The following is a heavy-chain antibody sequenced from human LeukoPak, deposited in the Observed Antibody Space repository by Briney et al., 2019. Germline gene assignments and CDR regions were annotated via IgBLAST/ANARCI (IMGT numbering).Heavy chain of an antibody. CDR2: IYTSGST. D-gene: IGHD3-9*01. CDR3: ARSVELRYFDWSNAGGWYYFDY. CDR1: GGSISSSY. V-gene: IGHV4-4*07. Sequence: SETLSLTCTVSGGSISSSYWSWIRQPAGKGLEWVGGIYTSGSTNYNPSLKSRVTMSVDTSKNQFSLKLSSVTAADTAVYYCARSVELRYFDWSNAGGWYYFDYWGQGTLVTVSS. J-gene: IGHJ4*02.